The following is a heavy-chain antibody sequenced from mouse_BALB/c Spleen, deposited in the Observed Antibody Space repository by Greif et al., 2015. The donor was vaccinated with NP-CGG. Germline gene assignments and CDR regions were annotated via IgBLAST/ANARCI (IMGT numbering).Heavy chain of an antibody. CDR1: GFNIKDTY. Sequence: EVKLVESGAELVKPGASVKLSCTASGFNIKDTYMHWVKQRPEQGLEWIGRIDPANGNTKYDPKFQGKATITADTSSNTAYLQLSSLTSEDTAVYYCARDDYDGYFDYWGQGTTLTVSS. D-gene: IGHD2-4*01. CDR3: ARDDYDGYFDY. J-gene: IGHJ2*01. CDR2: IDPANGNT. V-gene: IGHV14-3*02.